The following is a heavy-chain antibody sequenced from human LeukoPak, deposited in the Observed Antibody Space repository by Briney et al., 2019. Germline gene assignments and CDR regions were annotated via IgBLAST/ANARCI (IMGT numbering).Heavy chain of an antibody. CDR1: GFTFSSYG. CDR3: ARSVGWWDFDY. Sequence: PGGSLRLSCAASGFTFSSYGMSWVRQAPGKGLEWVSAISGSGSSTYYAASVKGRFTISRDNSKNTLYLQMNSLGAEDSAVYYCARSVGWWDFDYWGQGTLVTVSS. V-gene: IGHV3-23*01. CDR2: ISGSGSST. J-gene: IGHJ4*02. D-gene: IGHD2-8*02.